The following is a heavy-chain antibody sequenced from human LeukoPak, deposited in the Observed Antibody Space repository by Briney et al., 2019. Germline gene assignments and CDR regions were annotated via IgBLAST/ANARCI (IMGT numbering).Heavy chain of an antibody. D-gene: IGHD3-10*01. CDR1: GFTFSSYG. J-gene: IGHJ4*02. CDR2: IRYDGSNK. Sequence: GGSLRLSCAASGFTFSSYGMRWVRQAPGKGLEWVAFIRYDGSNKYYADSVKGRFTISRDNSKNTLYLQMNSLRAEDTAVYYCAKIGTMVRGVQDYWGQGTLVTVSS. CDR3: AKIGTMVRGVQDY. V-gene: IGHV3-30*02.